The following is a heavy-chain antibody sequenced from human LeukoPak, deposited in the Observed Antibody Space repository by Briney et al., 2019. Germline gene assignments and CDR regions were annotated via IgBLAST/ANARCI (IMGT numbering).Heavy chain of an antibody. D-gene: IGHD2-2*01. CDR3: ARDLGVVVPAARFDY. J-gene: IGHJ4*02. Sequence: GASVKVSCKASGYTFTSYGISWVRQAPGQGLEWMGWISAYNGNTNYAQKLEGRVTMTTDKSTNTAYMEMRSLRSDDTAVYYCARDLGVVVPAARFDYWGQGTLVTVSS. CDR1: GYTFTSYG. CDR2: ISAYNGNT. V-gene: IGHV1-18*01.